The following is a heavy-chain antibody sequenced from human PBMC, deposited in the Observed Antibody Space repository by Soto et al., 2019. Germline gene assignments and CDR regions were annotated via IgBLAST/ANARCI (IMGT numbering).Heavy chain of an antibody. Sequence: GGSLRLSCAASGFTFSSYSMNWVRQAPGKGLEWVSYISSSSSTIYYADSVKGRFTISRDNAKNSLYLQMNSLRAEDTAVYYCARKTLEWLSHYYYYYMDVWGKGTTVTVSS. CDR1: GFTFSSYS. CDR2: ISSSSSTI. D-gene: IGHD3-3*01. J-gene: IGHJ6*03. V-gene: IGHV3-48*01. CDR3: ARKTLEWLSHYYYYYMDV.